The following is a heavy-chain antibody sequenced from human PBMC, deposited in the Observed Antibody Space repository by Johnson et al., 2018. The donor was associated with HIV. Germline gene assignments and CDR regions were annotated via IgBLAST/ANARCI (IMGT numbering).Heavy chain of an antibody. D-gene: IGHD2-21*01. V-gene: IGHV3-7*05. J-gene: IGHJ3*02. CDR3: ARVGGIATHNAFDI. CDR1: GFTFSSYW. Sequence: VQLVESGGGGVQPGRSLRLSCAASGFTFSSYWMSWVRQAPGKGLEWVANIKQDGSEKYYVDSVKGRFTISRDNAKNSLYLQMNSLRAEDTAVYYCARVGGIATHNAFDIWGQGTMVTVSS. CDR2: IKQDGSEK.